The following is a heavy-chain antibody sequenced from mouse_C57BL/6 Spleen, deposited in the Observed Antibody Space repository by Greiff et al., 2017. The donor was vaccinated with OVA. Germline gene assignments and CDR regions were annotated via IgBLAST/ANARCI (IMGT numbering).Heavy chain of an antibody. V-gene: IGHV14-4*01. CDR3: TTSDYALYAMDY. D-gene: IGHD2-4*01. CDR1: GFNIKDDY. J-gene: IGHJ4*01. Sequence: EVQLVESGAELVRPGASVKLSCTASGFNIKDDYMHWVKQRPEQGLEWIGWIDPENGDTEYASKFQGKATITADTSSNTAYLQLSSLTSEDTAVYYCTTSDYALYAMDYWGQGTSVTVSS. CDR2: IDPENGDT.